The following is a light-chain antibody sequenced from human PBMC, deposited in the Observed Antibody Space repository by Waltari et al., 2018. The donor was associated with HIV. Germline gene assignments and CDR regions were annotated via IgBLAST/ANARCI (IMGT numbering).Light chain of an antibody. CDR3: SSYVGSNRV. V-gene: IGLV2-8*01. CDR1: SSAIGDYNY. CDR2: EVN. J-gene: IGLJ3*02. Sequence: QSALTPPPSASGPPGQSVTIPCTGFSSAIGDYNYCSWYQQHPGKAPQLMIYEVNKRPSGVPDRFSGSKSGNTASLTVSGLQAEDEADYYCSSYVGSNRVFGGGTKLTVL.